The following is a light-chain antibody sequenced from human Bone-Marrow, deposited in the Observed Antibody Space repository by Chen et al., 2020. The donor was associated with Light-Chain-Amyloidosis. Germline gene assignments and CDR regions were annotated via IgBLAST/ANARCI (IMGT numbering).Light chain of an antibody. CDR2: EDD. Sequence: NFMLPQPPLVSASPGTTVLISCTRSSGSIATNYLQWYQQRPGSSPTTVIYEDDQRPSGVPDRFSGSIDRSSNSASLTISGLKTEDEADYYCQSYQGSSQGVFGGGTKLTVL. V-gene: IGLV6-57*01. J-gene: IGLJ3*02. CDR3: QSYQGSSQGV. CDR1: SGSIATNY.